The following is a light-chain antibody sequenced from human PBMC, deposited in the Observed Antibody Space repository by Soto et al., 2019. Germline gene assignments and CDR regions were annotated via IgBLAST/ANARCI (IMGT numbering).Light chain of an antibody. CDR1: SSDIGAYNL. CDR3: SSYTSSITLV. CDR2: DVT. V-gene: IGLV2-14*03. J-gene: IGLJ3*02. Sequence: QSALTQPASVSGSPGQSITISCTGTSSDIGAYNLVSWYQQHPGKVPKLLIYDVTYRPSGVSNRFSGFKSGTTASLTISGLQAEDEAYYYCSSYTSSITLVFGGGPKVTVL.